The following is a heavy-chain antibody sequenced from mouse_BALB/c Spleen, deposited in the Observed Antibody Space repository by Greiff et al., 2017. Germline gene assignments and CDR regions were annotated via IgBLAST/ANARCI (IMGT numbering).Heavy chain of an antibody. CDR3: ARYEYFDV. D-gene: IGHD2-3*01. V-gene: IGHV5-17*02. CDR2: ISSGSSTI. Sequence: EVKLVESGGGLVQPGGSRKLSCAASGFTFSSFGMHWVRQAPEKGLEWVAYISSGSSTIYYADTVKGRFTISRDNPKNTLFLQMTSLRSEDTAMYYCARYEYFDVWGAGTTVTVSS. CDR1: GFTFSSFG. J-gene: IGHJ1*01.